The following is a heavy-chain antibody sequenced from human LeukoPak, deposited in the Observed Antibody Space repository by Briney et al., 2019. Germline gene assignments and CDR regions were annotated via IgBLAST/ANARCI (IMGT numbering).Heavy chain of an antibody. CDR1: GYSFTSYW. J-gene: IGHJ4*02. CDR3: AWRQAIAVASWDFDY. V-gene: IGHV5-51*01. D-gene: IGHD6-19*01. CDR2: IYPGDSDT. Sequence: GESLKISCKGSGYSFTSYWIGWVRQMPGKGLEWMGIIYPGDSDTRYSPSFQGQVTISADKSISTAYLQWSSLKASDTAMYYCAWRQAIAVASWDFDYWGQGTLVTVSS.